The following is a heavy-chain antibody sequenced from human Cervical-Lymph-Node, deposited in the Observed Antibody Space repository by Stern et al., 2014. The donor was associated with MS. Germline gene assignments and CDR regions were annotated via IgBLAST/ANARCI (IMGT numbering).Heavy chain of an antibody. D-gene: IGHD6-19*01. J-gene: IGHJ4*02. V-gene: IGHV1-69*01. Sequence: QVQLVQSGAELKKPGSSVKVSCKASGGTFSTSTFCWIGQAPGQGLEWMGGIIPCVVTANYPQTFQGRVAITADASTTTVYMELSSLRSDDTAVYYCARVQSTGWFYFDYWGQGAPVTVSS. CDR1: GGTFSTST. CDR3: ARVQSTGWFYFDY. CDR2: IIPCVVTA.